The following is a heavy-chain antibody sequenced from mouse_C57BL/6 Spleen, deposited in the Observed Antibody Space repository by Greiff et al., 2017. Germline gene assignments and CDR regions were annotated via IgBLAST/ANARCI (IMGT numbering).Heavy chain of an antibody. J-gene: IGHJ1*03. Sequence: VQLKESGGGLVKPGGSLKLSCAASGFTFSSYAMSWVRQTPEKRLEWVATISDGGSYTYYPDNVKGRFTISRDNAKNNLYLQMSHLKSEDTAMYYCAREDLPGSSSPYRYFDVWGTGTTVTVSS. CDR2: ISDGGSYT. D-gene: IGHD1-1*01. V-gene: IGHV5-4*01. CDR3: AREDLPGSSSPYRYFDV. CDR1: GFTFSSYA.